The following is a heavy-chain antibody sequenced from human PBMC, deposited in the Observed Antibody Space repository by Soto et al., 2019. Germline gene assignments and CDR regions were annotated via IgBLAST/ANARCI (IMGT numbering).Heavy chain of an antibody. CDR3: ARLSYYYGSGSYYHFDY. CDR1: GGSISSYY. CDR2: IYYSGST. J-gene: IGHJ4*02. D-gene: IGHD3-10*01. V-gene: IGHV4-59*01. Sequence: SETLSLTCTVSGGSISSYYWSWIRQPPGKGLEWIGYIYYSGSTNYNPSLKSRVTISVDTSKNQFSLKLSSVTAADTAVYYCARLSYYYGSGSYYHFDYWGQGTLVTVS.